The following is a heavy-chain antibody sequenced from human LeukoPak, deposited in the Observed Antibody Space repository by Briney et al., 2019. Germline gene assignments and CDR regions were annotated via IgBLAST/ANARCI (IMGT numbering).Heavy chain of an antibody. Sequence: SETLSLTCAVYGGSFSGYYWSWIRQPPGKGLEWIGEINHSGSTNYNPSLKSRVTISVDTSKNQFSLKLSSVTAADTAVYYCARGGPAYSYGSQFDYWGQGTLITVSS. CDR2: INHSGST. D-gene: IGHD5-18*01. CDR1: GGSFSGYY. J-gene: IGHJ4*02. CDR3: ARGGPAYSYGSQFDY. V-gene: IGHV4-34*01.